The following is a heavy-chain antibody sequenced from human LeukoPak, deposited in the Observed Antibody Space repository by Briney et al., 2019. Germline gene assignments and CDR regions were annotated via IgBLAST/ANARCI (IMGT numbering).Heavy chain of an antibody. CDR1: GYTFTSYY. CDR3: ARTYYEILTGYYSYFDY. Sequence: ASVKVSCKASGYTFTSYYMPWVRQAPGQGLEWMGVINPSRGSTSYPQKFQGRVTMTRDTSTSTVYMELSSLRSEDTAVYYCARTYYEILTGYYSYFDYWGQGTLVTVSS. V-gene: IGHV1-46*01. CDR2: INPSRGST. J-gene: IGHJ4*02. D-gene: IGHD3-9*01.